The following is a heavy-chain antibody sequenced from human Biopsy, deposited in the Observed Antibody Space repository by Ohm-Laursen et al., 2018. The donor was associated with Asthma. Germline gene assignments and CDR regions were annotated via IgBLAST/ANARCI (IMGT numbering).Heavy chain of an antibody. CDR3: ARKAGSCISRTCYSLDF. CDR1: GGTFNTYV. CDR2: INSVFGTT. J-gene: IGHJ4*02. Sequence: GASVKVSCQSLGGTFNTYVIGWARQAPGHGLEWLGGINSVFGTTTYPQKFQDRVTITADDSTSTAYMELSSLRSEDTAVYYCARKAGSCISRTCYSLDFWGQGTLVTVSS. D-gene: IGHD2-2*01. V-gene: IGHV1-69*13.